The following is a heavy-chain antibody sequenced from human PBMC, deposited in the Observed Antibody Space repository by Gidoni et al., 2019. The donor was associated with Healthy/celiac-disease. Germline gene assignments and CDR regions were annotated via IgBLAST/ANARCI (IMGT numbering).Heavy chain of an antibody. CDR1: GGSISSGSYY. CDR3: AREGYYDFWSGYVVNWFDP. CDR2: IYTSGST. V-gene: IGHV4-61*02. Sequence: QVQLQESGPGLVKPSQTLSLTCTVSGGSISSGSYYWSWIRQPAGKGLEWIGRIYTSGSTNYNPSLKSRVTISVDTSKNQFSLKLSSVTAADTAVYYCAREGYYDFWSGYVVNWFDPWGQGTLVTVSS. J-gene: IGHJ5*02. D-gene: IGHD3-3*01.